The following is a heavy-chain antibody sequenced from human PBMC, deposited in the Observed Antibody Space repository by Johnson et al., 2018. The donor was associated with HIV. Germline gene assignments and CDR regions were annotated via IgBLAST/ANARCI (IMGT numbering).Heavy chain of an antibody. CDR3: ARERIGYSSSGDAFDI. D-gene: IGHD6-13*01. V-gene: IGHV3-74*01. CDR2: INNDGRST. CDR1: GFTFSRYW. J-gene: IGHJ3*02. Sequence: MHLVESGGGLVQPGGSLRLSCAASGFTFSRYWMSWVRQAPGKGLVWVSRINNDGRSTTYADSVKGRFTISRDNAKNTLYLQMNSLRAEDTAVYYCARERIGYSSSGDAFDIWGQGTMVTVSS.